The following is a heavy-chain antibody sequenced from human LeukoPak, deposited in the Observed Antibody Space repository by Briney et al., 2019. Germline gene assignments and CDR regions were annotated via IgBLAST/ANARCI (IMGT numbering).Heavy chain of an antibody. CDR3: ARGAYSSSWYTY. V-gene: IGHV3-33*01. CDR2: IWYDGSNK. D-gene: IGHD6-13*01. J-gene: IGHJ4*02. CDR1: GFTFSSYG. Sequence: GALRLSCAASGFTFSSYGMHWVRQAPGKGLEGVAVIWYDGSNKYYADSVKGRFTISRDNSKNTLYLQMNSLRAEDTAVYYCARGAYSSSWYTYWGQGTLVTVSS.